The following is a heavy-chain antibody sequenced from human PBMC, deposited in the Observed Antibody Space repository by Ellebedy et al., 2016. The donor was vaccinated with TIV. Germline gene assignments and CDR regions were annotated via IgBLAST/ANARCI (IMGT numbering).Heavy chain of an antibody. D-gene: IGHD3-22*01. Sequence: ASVKVSXKASRGTFSSYAISWVRQAPGQGLEWMGWISAYNGNTKYSQKFQGRVTITRDTSASTAYMELSSLRSEDTAVYYCARGVGGYDYDSSFDYWGQGTLVTVSS. J-gene: IGHJ4*02. CDR3: ARGVGGYDYDSSFDY. CDR1: RGTFSSYA. CDR2: ISAYNGNT. V-gene: IGHV1-3*01.